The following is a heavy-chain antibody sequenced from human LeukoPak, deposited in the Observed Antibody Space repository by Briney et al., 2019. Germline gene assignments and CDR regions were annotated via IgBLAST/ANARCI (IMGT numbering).Heavy chain of an antibody. CDR1: GYPFANFA. V-gene: IGHV1-18*01. Sequence: ASVKVSCKTSGYPFANFAISWVRQARGQGLEWVGWISGDKGPTYYAPKLQDRVTLTTDSSTSTAYMELRNLRPDDTAVYYCASLAAAGPREDYWGQGTLVTVSS. CDR3: ASLAAAGPREDY. CDR2: ISGDKGPT. D-gene: IGHD6-13*01. J-gene: IGHJ4*02.